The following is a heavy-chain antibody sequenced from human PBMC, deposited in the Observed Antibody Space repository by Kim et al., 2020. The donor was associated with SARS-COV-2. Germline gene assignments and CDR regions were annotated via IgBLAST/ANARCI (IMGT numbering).Heavy chain of an antibody. CDR3: SVGQDVDSGRYGGMDV. CDR2: INHSGST. J-gene: IGHJ6*02. D-gene: IGHD3-10*01. CDR1: GGSFNDYY. Sequence: SETLSLTCTVYGGSFNDYYWSWIRQPPGKGLEWIGEINHSGSTNYNPSLKSRVITSVDTSKNQFSLRLSSVTAADTAVYYCSVGQDVDSGRYGGMDVWG. V-gene: IGHV4-34*01.